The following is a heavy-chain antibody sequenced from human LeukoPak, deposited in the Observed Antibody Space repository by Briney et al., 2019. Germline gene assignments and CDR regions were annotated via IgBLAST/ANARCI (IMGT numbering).Heavy chain of an antibody. V-gene: IGHV3-23*01. Sequence: GGSLRLSCVASGFTFSSYGMSWVRQAPGKGLEWVSLISGSGGSTYYADSVKGPCTNSRDNSKNTLYLQMNSLRAEDTAVYYCAKRHVSASYFDKWGPGTLVTVSS. CDR3: AKRHVSASYFDK. D-gene: IGHD6-19*01. CDR1: GFTFSSYG. CDR2: ISGSGGST. J-gene: IGHJ4*02.